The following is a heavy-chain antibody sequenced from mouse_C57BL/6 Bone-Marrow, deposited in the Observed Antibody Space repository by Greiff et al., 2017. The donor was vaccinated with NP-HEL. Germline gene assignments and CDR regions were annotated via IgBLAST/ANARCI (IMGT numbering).Heavy chain of an antibody. CDR3: ARSIYYDYADDPFYAMDY. D-gene: IGHD2-4*01. CDR1: GFTFTDYY. J-gene: IGHJ4*01. Sequence: EVKLVESGGGLVQPGGSLSLSCAASGFTFTDYYMSWVRQPPGKAPEWLGFIRNKANGYTTEYSASGKGRFTISRDNSQSILYLQMNALRAEDSATYYCARSIYYDYADDPFYAMDYWGQGTSVTVSS. V-gene: IGHV7-3*01. CDR2: IRNKANGYTT.